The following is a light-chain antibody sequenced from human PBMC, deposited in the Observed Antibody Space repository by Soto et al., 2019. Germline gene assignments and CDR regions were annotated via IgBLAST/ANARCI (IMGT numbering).Light chain of an antibody. CDR3: CSYTRSTNYV. J-gene: IGLJ1*01. Sequence: QSALTQPASVSGSPGQSITISCTGTTSDVSIYNYVSWYQQHPGKAPKLMIYGVSNRPSGVSNRFSGAKSGHTASLTISGLQVEDEADYYCCSYTRSTNYVFGHGTKVTV. V-gene: IGLV2-14*01. CDR1: TSDVSIYNY. CDR2: GVS.